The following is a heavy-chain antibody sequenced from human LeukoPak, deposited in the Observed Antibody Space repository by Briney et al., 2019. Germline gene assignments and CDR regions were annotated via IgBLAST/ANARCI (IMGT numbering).Heavy chain of an antibody. J-gene: IGHJ4*02. D-gene: IGHD3-22*01. CDR1: GFTFSSYA. CDR2: ISYDGSNK. CDR3: ARVPMIRNYFDY. V-gene: IGHV3-30-3*01. Sequence: GGSLRLSCAASGFTFSSYAMHWVRQAPGKGLEWVAVISYDGSNKYYADSVKGRFTISRDNSKNTLYLQMNSLRAEDTAVYYCARVPMIRNYFDYWGQGTLVTVSS.